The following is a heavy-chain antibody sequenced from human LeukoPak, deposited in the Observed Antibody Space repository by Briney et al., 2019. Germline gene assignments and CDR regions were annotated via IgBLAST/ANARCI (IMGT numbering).Heavy chain of an antibody. J-gene: IGHJ5*02. CDR1: GDSISSYY. Sequence: PSETLSLTCTVSGDSISSYYWSWIRQPPGKGLEWIAFIYSSGSTNYNPSLKSRVSISADTSKNQFSLNVGSVTAADTAVYYCARGGASSQWFDPWGQGTLVTVSS. D-gene: IGHD2-15*01. V-gene: IGHV4-59*01. CDR3: ARGGASSQWFDP. CDR2: IYSSGST.